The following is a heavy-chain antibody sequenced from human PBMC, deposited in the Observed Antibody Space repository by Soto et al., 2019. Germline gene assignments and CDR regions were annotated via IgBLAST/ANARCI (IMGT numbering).Heavy chain of an antibody. J-gene: IGHJ2*01. D-gene: IGHD3-16*01. CDR2: IYWDDDK. V-gene: IGHV2-5*02. CDR1: GFSLSSSRVS. Sequence: QITLKESGPTLVNPTQTLTLTCTFSGFSLSSSRVSVGWIRQPPGKALEWLALIYWDDDKRYSPSLKSRLTITKDTSKNQVVLTMTKMDPVDTATYYCTHRTADDRGGWYFDLWGRGTLVTVSS. CDR3: THRTADDRGGWYFDL.